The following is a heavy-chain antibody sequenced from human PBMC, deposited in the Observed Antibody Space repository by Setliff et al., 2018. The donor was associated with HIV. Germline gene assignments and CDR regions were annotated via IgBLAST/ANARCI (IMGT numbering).Heavy chain of an antibody. CDR3: ARERVDSGLWGYLDY. D-gene: IGHD3-22*01. V-gene: IGHV4-31*03. J-gene: IGHJ4*02. CDR1: GGSISRGANY. CDR2: IYDRGST. Sequence: PSETLSLTCTVSGGSISRGANYWSWIRQHPGKGLEWIGYIYDRGSTYYNPSLESRVTISLDTSKNQFSLRLTSVTAADTAVYYCARERVDSGLWGYLDYWGQGRLVTVSS.